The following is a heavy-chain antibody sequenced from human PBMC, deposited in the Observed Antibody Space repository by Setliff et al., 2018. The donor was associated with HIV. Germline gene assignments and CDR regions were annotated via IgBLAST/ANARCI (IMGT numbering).Heavy chain of an antibody. CDR3: AVASIVSTARWNH. V-gene: IGHV1-2*02. CDR1: GYTFTGYY. Sequence: ASVKVSCKASGYTFTGYYMHWVRRAPGQGLEWMGWINPNSGATNYAQNFQGRVTMTRDTSISTAYMDLSSLTSDDTAVYYCAVASIVSTARWNHWGRGTLVTVSS. J-gene: IGHJ5*02. D-gene: IGHD1-26*01. CDR2: INPNSGAT.